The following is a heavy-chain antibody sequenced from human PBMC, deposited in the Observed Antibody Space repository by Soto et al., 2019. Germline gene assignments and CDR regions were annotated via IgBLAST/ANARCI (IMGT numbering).Heavy chain of an antibody. CDR3: ARGATNSFWGSYRYGVFDI. CDR1: GYTFASYD. CDR2: MNPNSGNT. J-gene: IGHJ3*02. V-gene: IGHV1-8*01. D-gene: IGHD3-16*02. Sequence: GASVKVSCKASGYTFASYDINWVRQATGQGLEWMGWMNPNSGNTGYAQKFQGRVTMTRNTSISTAYMELSSLRSEDTAVYYCARGATNSFWGSYRYGVFDIWGQGTMVTVPS.